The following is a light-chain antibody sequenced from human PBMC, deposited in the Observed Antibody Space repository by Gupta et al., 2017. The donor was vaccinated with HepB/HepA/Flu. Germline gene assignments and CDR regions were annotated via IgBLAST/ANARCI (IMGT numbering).Light chain of an antibody. CDR1: QSVNNY. CDR3: QQRSNWPPFT. CDR2: DAS. V-gene: IGKV3-11*01. Sequence: EIVLTQSPATLSVSLGERATLSCSASQSVNNYLAWYQQKPGQAPRLLIYDASNRDTGIPARFSGSGCGTDVTLTISSREPEEFAVYYCQQRSNWPPFTFGHGTKVDIK. J-gene: IGKJ3*01.